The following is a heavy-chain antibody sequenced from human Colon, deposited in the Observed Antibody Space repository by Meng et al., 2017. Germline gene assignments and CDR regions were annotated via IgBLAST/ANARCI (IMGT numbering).Heavy chain of an antibody. CDR1: GSTINSCGYF. Sequence: HVQHLSAGPGLALPSHTLSLPSSVSGSTINSCGYFWTWIRPLPGKGLEWICYIDDSESTKYNPSLQNSLTISRDTSKYEFSLKLGSVTAADTAVYYCARQVGKYWYFDVWGRGTLVTVSS. J-gene: IGHJ2*01. V-gene: IGHV4-31*02. D-gene: IGHD2-2*01. CDR2: IDDSEST. CDR3: ARQVGKYWYFDV.